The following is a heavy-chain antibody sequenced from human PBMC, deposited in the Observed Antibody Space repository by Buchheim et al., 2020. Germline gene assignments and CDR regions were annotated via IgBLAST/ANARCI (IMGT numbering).Heavy chain of an antibody. V-gene: IGHV1-2*04. CDR1: GYTFTGYY. CDR3: ARGSRTNYYGMDV. J-gene: IGHJ6*02. CDR2: INPNSCGT. D-gene: IGHD2-8*01. Sequence: QVQLVQSGAEVKKPGASVKVSCKASGYTFTGYYMLWVRQAPGQGLEWMGWINPNSCGTNYAQKFQGWVTMTRDTSISTAYMDLSRLRSDDTAVYDCARGSRTNYYGMDVWGQGTT.